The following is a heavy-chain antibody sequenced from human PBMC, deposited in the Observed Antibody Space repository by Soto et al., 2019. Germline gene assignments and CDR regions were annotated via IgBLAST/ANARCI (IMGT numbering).Heavy chain of an antibody. D-gene: IGHD2-21*02. Sequence: KPSETLSLTCAVYGGSFSGYYWSWIRQPPGKGLEWIGEINHSGSTNYNPSLKSRVTISVDTSKNQFSLKLSSVTAADTAVYYCARGRDVAYCGGDCYSRQNDYWGQGTLVTVSS. CDR2: INHSGST. V-gene: IGHV4-34*01. J-gene: IGHJ4*02. CDR1: GGSFSGYY. CDR3: ARGRDVAYCGGDCYSRQNDY.